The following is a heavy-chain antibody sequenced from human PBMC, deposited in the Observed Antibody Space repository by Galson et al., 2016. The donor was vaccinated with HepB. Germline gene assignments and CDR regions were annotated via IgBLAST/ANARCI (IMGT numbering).Heavy chain of an antibody. V-gene: IGHV5-51*01. J-gene: IGHJ4*02. CDR1: GYSFTTNW. D-gene: IGHD3-9*01. CDR3: ARPSTGYYPGFDA. CDR2: IYPGNSET. Sequence: QSGAEVKKSGESLKISCKGSGYSFTTNWIAWVRQMPGKGLEYMGIIYPGNSETRYSPSLQGQVTISADKSISTVYLQWSIVKASDSAMYCCARPSTGYYPGFDAWGQGTLVTVSS.